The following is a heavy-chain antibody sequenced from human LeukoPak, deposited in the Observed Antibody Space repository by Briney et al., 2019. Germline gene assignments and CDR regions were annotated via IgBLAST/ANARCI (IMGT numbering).Heavy chain of an antibody. J-gene: IGHJ4*02. V-gene: IGHV4-30-2*01. D-gene: IGHD1-26*01. CDR2: IYHSGST. CDR3: ARLTKAVGATATLDY. Sequence: SETLSLTCTVSGGSISSGGYYWSWIRQPPGKGLEWIGYIYHSGSTYYNPSLKSRVTISVDRSKNQFSLKLSSVTAADTAVYYCARLTKAVGATATLDYWGQGTLVTVSS. CDR1: GGSISSGGYY.